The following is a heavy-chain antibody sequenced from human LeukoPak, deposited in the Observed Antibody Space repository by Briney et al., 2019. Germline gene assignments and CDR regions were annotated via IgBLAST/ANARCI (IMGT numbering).Heavy chain of an antibody. CDR3: AREPAGLFFDANGYLDL. CDR2: MRSESTAI. CDR1: GFSLGKYE. D-gene: IGHD3/OR15-3a*01. V-gene: IGHV3-48*03. Sequence: PGGSLRLSCSASGFSLGKYEMNWVRHAPGKGVEGISYMRSESTAIYYSDSVAGRFTMSRDNAKNSVHLQMTSLRADDTALYFCAREPAGLFFDANGYLDLWGQGALVTVSS. J-gene: IGHJ4*02.